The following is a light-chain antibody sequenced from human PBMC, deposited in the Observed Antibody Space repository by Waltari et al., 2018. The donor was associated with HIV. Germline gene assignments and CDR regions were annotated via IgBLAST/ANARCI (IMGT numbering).Light chain of an antibody. CDR2: GNS. J-gene: IGLJ3*02. Sequence: QSVLTQPPLVSGAPGQRVTIPCSGSRSNIGARFDVHWYQQIPGTAPKLLIYGNSNRPSGVPDRFSGSKSGTSASLAITGLQAEDEADYYCQSYDSSLSGSVFGGGTKLTVL. CDR3: QSYDSSLSGSV. V-gene: IGLV1-40*01. CDR1: RSNIGARFD.